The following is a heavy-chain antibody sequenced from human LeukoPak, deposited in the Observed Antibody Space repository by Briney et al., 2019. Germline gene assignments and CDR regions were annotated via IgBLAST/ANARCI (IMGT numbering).Heavy chain of an antibody. V-gene: IGHV4-38-2*02. CDR1: GYSISSGYY. CDR2: IYHSGST. D-gene: IGHD6-19*01. CDR3: ASPYSSGWYGAFDI. J-gene: IGHJ3*02. Sequence: PSETLSLTCTVSGYSISSGYYWGWIRQPPGEGLEWIRSIYHSGSTYYNPSLKSRVTISVDTSKNQFSLKLSSVTAADTAVYYCASPYSSGWYGAFDIWGQGTMVTVSS.